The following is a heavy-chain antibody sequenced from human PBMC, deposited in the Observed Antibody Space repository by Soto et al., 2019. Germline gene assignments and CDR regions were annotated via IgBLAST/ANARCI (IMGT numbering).Heavy chain of an antibody. CDR3: ARSIVPAASRVTYYYYYGMDV. D-gene: IGHD2-2*01. CDR1: GYPFTGYY. J-gene: IGHJ6*02. CDR2: INPNSGGT. V-gene: IGHV1-2*04. Sequence: GESLKISCKGSGYPFTGYYMHWVRQAPGQGLEWMGWINPNSGGTNYAQKFQGWVTMTRDTSISTAYMELSRLRSDDTAVYYCARSIVPAASRVTYYYYYGMDVWGQGTTVTVSS.